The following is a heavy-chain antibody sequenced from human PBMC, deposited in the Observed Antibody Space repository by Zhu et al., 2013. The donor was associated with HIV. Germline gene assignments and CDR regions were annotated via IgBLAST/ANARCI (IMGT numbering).Heavy chain of an antibody. Sequence: QAQLVQSGAEVKKPGASVKVSCKASGYTFSRFGFSWVRQAPGQGLEWMGWINTENGERKYVEKFQDRLTVTADMSTDTAYMESTSLTSDDTAVYYCATADEYSHSEGWGWFDPVGPGNPGSSSPQ. CDR2: INTENGER. D-gene: IGHD5-12*01. J-gene: IGHJ5*02. CDR1: GYTFSRFG. CDR3: ATADEYSHSEGWGWFDP. V-gene: IGHV1-18*01.